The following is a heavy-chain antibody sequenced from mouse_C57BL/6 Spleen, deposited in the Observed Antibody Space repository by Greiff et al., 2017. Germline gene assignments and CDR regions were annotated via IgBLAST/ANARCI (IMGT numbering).Heavy chain of an antibody. V-gene: IGHV1-64*01. CDR2: IHPNSGST. CDR3: ARRRDTTGLFDY. J-gene: IGHJ2*01. D-gene: IGHD1-1*01. Sequence: VQLQQPGAELVKPGASVKLSCKASGYTFTSYWMHWVKQRPGQGLEWIGMIHPNSGSTNYNEKFKSKATLTVDKSSSTAYMQLSSLTSEDSAVYYCARRRDTTGLFDYWGQGTTLTVAS. CDR1: GYTFTSYW.